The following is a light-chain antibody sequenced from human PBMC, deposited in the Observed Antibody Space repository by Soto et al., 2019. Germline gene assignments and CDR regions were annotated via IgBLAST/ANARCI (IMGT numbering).Light chain of an antibody. CDR3: QQRQYWPPIT. CDR1: QSVSNNY. Sequence: EIVLTQSPGTLSLSPGERATLSCRASQSVSNNYLAWYQQKPGQAPRLLIYDASNRAAGIPARFSGSGSGTDFTLTISSLEPEDFAIYYCQQRQYWPPITFGQGTRLETK. V-gene: IGKV3-11*01. CDR2: DAS. J-gene: IGKJ5*01.